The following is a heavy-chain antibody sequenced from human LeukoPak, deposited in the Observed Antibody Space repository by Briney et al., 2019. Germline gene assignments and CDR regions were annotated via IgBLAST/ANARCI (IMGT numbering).Heavy chain of an antibody. V-gene: IGHV4-34*01. D-gene: IGHD6-19*01. Sequence: SETLSLTCAVYGGSFSGYYWSWIRQPPGKGLEWIGEINHSGSTNYNPSLKSRVTISVDTSKNQFSLKLSSVTAADTAVYYRARHVGSGWLFRFDPWGQGTLVTVSS. J-gene: IGHJ5*02. CDR2: INHSGST. CDR1: GGSFSGYY. CDR3: ARHVGSGWLFRFDP.